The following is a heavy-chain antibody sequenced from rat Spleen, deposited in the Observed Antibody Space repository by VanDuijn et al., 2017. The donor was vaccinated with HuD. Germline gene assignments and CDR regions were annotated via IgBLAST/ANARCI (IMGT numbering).Heavy chain of an antibody. CDR2: ISPGDGTT. J-gene: IGHJ2*01. V-gene: IGHV5-27*01. Sequence: EVHLVESGGGLVQPGRSMKLSCSASGFTFSHYYMAWVRQAPTKGLEWVASISPGDGTTYYRDSVKGRFTISRDNAKSTLYLQMDSLRSEDTATYYCTTEDPFDYWGQGVMVTVSS. CDR3: TTEDPFDY. D-gene: IGHD1-4*01. CDR1: GFTFSHYY.